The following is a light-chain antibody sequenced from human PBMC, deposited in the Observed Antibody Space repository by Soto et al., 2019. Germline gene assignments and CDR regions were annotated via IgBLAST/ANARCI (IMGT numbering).Light chain of an antibody. J-gene: IGKJ1*01. V-gene: IGKV1-39*01. CDR1: QSISSY. CDR3: QQYNYYWT. Sequence: QMTQSPSSLSASVGDRVTITCRASQSISSYLNWYQQKPGKAPKLLIYAASSLQSGVPPRFSGSGSGTEFSLTISSLQPDDFGTYYCQQYNYYWTFGQGTKVDI. CDR2: AAS.